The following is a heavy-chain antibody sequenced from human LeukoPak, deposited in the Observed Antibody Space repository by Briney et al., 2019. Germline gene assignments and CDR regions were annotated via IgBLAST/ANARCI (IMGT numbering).Heavy chain of an antibody. J-gene: IGHJ4*02. D-gene: IGHD4-11*01. Sequence: SETLSLTCTVSGGSISSYYWSWIRQPPGKGLEWIGEINHSGSTNYNPSLKSRVTISVDTSKNQFSLKLSSVTAADTAVYYCARVGVWYYSNYVPDYWGQGTLVTVSS. CDR2: INHSGST. V-gene: IGHV4-34*01. CDR1: GGSISSYY. CDR3: ARVGVWYYSNYVPDY.